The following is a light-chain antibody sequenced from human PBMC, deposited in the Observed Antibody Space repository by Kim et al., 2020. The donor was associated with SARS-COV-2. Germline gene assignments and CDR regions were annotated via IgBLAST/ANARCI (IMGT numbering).Light chain of an antibody. CDR1: QSISKY. CDR3: QQTYANPPT. Sequence: SASVGDKVTLTGRAGQSISKYLNWYQQTPGKAPKLLISAASTLQRGLPSRCSGSGSGTDFTLTISNLQPEDFATYSCQQTYANPPTFGQGTKLEI. V-gene: IGKV1-39*01. CDR2: AAS. J-gene: IGKJ2*01.